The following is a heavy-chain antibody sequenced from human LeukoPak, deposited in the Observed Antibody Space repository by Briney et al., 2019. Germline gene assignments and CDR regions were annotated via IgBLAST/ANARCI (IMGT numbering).Heavy chain of an antibody. CDR1: GYTFTSYD. CDR3: ASLGGLTPTYYYYGMDV. V-gene: IGHV1-8*01. D-gene: IGHD3-16*01. Sequence: ASVKVSCTASGYTFTSYDINWVRQATGQGLEWMGWMNPNSGNTGYAQKFQGRVTMTRNTSISTAYMELSSLRSEDTAVYYCASLGGLTPTYYYYGMDVWGQGTTVTVSS. CDR2: MNPNSGNT. J-gene: IGHJ6*02.